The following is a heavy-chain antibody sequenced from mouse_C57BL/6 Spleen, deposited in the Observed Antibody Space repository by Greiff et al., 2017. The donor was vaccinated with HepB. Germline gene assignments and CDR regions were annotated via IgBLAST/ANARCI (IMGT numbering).Heavy chain of an antibody. CDR2: IYPGDGDT. J-gene: IGHJ3*01. CDR3: ARCDYDSAWFAY. V-gene: IGHV1-80*01. D-gene: IGHD2-4*01. Sequence: QVQLQQSGAELVKPGASVKISCKASGYAFSSYWMNWVKQRPGKGLEWIGQIYPGDGDTNYNGKFKGKATLTADKSSSTAYMQLSSLTSEDSAVYFCARCDYDSAWFAYWGQGTLVTVSA. CDR1: GYAFSSYW.